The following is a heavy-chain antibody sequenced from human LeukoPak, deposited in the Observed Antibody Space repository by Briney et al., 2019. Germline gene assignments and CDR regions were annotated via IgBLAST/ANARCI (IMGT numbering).Heavy chain of an antibody. CDR1: GFTFSSYG. Sequence: GSLRLSCAASGFTFSSYGMHWVRQAPGKGLEWVALIWYDGSNKYYADSVKGRLTISRDNSKNTLYLQMNSLRAEDTAVYYCAREGPRGNSQFDYWGQGTLVTVSS. V-gene: IGHV3-33*01. D-gene: IGHD2/OR15-2a*01. CDR3: AREGPRGNSQFDY. J-gene: IGHJ4*02. CDR2: IWYDGSNK.